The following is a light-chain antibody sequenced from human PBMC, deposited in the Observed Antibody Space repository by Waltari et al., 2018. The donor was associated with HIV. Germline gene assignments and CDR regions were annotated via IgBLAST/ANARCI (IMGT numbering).Light chain of an antibody. CDR1: SSDTGSTD. V-gene: IGLV1-47*01. J-gene: IGLJ3*02. CDR2: TTT. CDR3: AAWEDSLWV. Sequence: QSLLTQPPSASGTPGQRVTISCSAGSSDTGSTDVFWYQQLPSTAPQLPINTTTDRPSGVPGRFVGSKSGTSASLAISGLRSDDEADYYCAAWEDSLWVFGGGTKLTV.